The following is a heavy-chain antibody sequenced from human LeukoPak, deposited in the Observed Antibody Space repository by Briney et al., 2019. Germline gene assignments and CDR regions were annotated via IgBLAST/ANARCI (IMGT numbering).Heavy chain of an antibody. CDR2: ISSNGGST. CDR3: ARTYCSSTSCLVDY. V-gene: IGHV3-64*01. J-gene: IGHJ4*02. CDR1: GFTFDDYA. D-gene: IGHD2-2*01. Sequence: GGSLRLSCAASGFTFDDYAMHWVRQAPGKGLEYVSAISSNGGSTYYANSVKGRFTISRDNSKNTLYLQMGSLRAEDMAMYYCARTYCSSTSCLVDYWGQGTLVTVSS.